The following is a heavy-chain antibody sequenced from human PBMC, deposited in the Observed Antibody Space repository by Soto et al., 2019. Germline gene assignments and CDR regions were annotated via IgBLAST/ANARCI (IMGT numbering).Heavy chain of an antibody. Sequence: GGSLRLSCAASGFTFSSYAMSWVRQAPGKGLEWVSAISGSGGSTYYADSVKGRFTISRDNSKNTLYLQMNSLRAEDTAVYYCAKADDFWSGYYRASYYGMDVWGQGTTVTVSS. CDR2: ISGSGGST. CDR3: AKADDFWSGYYRASYYGMDV. J-gene: IGHJ6*02. D-gene: IGHD3-3*01. CDR1: GFTFSSYA. V-gene: IGHV3-23*01.